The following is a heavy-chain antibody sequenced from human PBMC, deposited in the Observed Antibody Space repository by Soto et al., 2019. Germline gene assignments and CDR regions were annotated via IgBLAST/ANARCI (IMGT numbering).Heavy chain of an antibody. CDR3: ARDPHSGYDYYSSDYGMDV. V-gene: IGHV3-33*01. Sequence: GGSPTLSCAASGFTFSSYGMHWVRQAPGKGLEWVSVIWSDGSNKYYTDSVKGRFTISRDNSKNTLYLQMNNLRAEDTAVYYCARDPHSGYDYYSSDYGMDVWGQGTTVTVSS. D-gene: IGHD5-12*01. CDR2: IWSDGSNK. J-gene: IGHJ6*02. CDR1: GFTFSSYG.